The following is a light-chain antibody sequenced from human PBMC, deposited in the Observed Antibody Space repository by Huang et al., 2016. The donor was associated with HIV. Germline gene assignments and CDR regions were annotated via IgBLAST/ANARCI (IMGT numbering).Light chain of an antibody. CDR2: ELS. J-gene: IGKJ1*01. CDR1: QTLLHTDGKTP. CDR3: MQSLQSTT. V-gene: IGKV2D-29*02. Sequence: DIVMIQTPLSLSVTPGQPASMSCKSSQTLLHTDGKTPLHWYLQKPGQSPKLLIYELSNRFSGVPYRFTGSGSGTNFTLKISRVEAEDVGVYYCMQSLQSTTFGQGTKVEIK.